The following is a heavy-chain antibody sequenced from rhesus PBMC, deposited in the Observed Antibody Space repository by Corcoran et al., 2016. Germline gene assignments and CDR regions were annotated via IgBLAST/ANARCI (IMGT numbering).Heavy chain of an antibody. CDR2: ISGSSAAT. V-gene: IGHV4-65*01. J-gene: IGHJ4*01. Sequence: QVQLQESGPGLVKPSETLSLTCAVSGGSVSSGHWWNWIRQPPGKGLEWIVYISGSSAATYYNPSLKSRVTLSRDTSKNHFSLRLNSVTAADAAVYYCARGSTVDYWGPGVLVTVSS. CDR1: GGSVSSGHW. CDR3: ARGSTVDY.